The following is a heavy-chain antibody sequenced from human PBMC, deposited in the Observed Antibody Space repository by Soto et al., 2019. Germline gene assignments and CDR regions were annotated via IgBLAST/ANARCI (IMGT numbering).Heavy chain of an antibody. CDR2: ISYDGSNK. V-gene: IGHV3-30*18. Sequence: GGSMRLSCAASGYTFSSYGMHWVRQAPGKGLEWVAVISYDGSNKYYADSVKGRFTISRDNSKNTLYLQMNSLRAEDTAVYYCAKDRRLACSSTSCYAGYYYYYGMDVWGQGTTVTVSS. CDR3: AKDRRLACSSTSCYAGYYYYYGMDV. D-gene: IGHD2-2*01. J-gene: IGHJ6*02. CDR1: GYTFSSYG.